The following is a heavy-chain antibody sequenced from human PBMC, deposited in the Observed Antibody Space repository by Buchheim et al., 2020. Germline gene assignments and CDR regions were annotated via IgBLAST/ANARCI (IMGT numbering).Heavy chain of an antibody. CDR2: ISYDGSNK. CDR1: GFTFSSYG. D-gene: IGHD2-15*01. J-gene: IGHJ3*02. V-gene: IGHV3-30*03. Sequence: QVQLVESGGGVVQPGRSLRLSCAASGFTFSSYGMHWVRQAPGEGLEWVAVISYDGSNKYYADSVKGQFTISRDNSKNTLYLQMNSLRAEGTAVYYCSAQLLLNAFDIWGQGT. CDR3: SAQLLLNAFDI.